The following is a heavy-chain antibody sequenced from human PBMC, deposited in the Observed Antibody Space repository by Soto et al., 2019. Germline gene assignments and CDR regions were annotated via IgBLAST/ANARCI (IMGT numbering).Heavy chain of an antibody. CDR3: AREEVAYSGSGSYNWCDP. V-gene: IGHV4-31*03. CDR1: GGSISSGDYY. CDR2: IYYSGST. D-gene: IGHD3-10*01. J-gene: IGHJ5*02. Sequence: QVQLQESGPGLVKPSQTLSLTCTVSGGSISSGDYYWSWIRQHPGKTLEWIGYIYYSGSTYYNPSLKGRVTISVDTSNNQFSLKLSSVTAADTAVYYCAREEVAYSGSGSYNWCDPWGQGTLVTVSS.